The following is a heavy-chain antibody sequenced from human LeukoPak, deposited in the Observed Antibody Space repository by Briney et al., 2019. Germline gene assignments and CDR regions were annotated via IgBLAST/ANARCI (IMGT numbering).Heavy chain of an antibody. V-gene: IGHV4-34*01. CDR2: INHSGST. CDR3: ARGTNYYGSGSYYTYYSYYYMDV. D-gene: IGHD3-10*01. CDR1: GGSFSGYY. J-gene: IGHJ6*03. Sequence: SETLSLTCAVYGGSFSGYYWSWIRQPPGKGLEWIGEINHSGSTNYNPSLKSRVTISVDTSKNQFSLKLSSVTAADTAVYYCARGTNYYGSGSYYTYYSYYYMDVWGKETTVTVSS.